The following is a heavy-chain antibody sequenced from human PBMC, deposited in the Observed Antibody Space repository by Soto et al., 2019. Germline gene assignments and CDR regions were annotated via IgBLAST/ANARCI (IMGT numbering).Heavy chain of an antibody. CDR3: ARWGTTGGLDV. CDR2: TSYDGSDK. J-gene: IGHJ1*01. V-gene: IGHV3-30*19. CDR1: GFTFRSYV. D-gene: IGHD3-16*01. Sequence: QVQLVESGGGVVQPGTSLRVSCVGSGFTFRSYVIHWVRQAPGKGLEWVALTSYDGSDKYYDDSVRGRFTISRDNSRNTVDLQMCSLRLEDTALYYCARWGTTGGLDVWGQGTLVYVSS.